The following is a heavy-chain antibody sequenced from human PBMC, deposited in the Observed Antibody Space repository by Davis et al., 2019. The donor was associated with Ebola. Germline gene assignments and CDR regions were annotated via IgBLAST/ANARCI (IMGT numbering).Heavy chain of an antibody. CDR3: AKDTVVTRGTFDY. CDR1: GFTFSSHA. J-gene: IGHJ4*02. V-gene: IGHV3-23*01. CDR2: ISGSGGST. D-gene: IGHD4-23*01. Sequence: PGGSLRLSCTASGFTFSSHAMSWVRQAPGKGLEWVSAISGSGGSTYYADSVKGRFTISRDNSKNTLYLQMNSLRAEDTAVYYCAKDTVVTRGTFDYWGQGTLVTVSS.